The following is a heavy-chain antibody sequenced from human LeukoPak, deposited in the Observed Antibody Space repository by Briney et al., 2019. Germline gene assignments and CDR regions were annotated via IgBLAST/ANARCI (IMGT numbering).Heavy chain of an antibody. CDR1: GGSISSSSYY. V-gene: IGHV4-39*01. CDR2: IYYSGST. J-gene: IGHJ3*02. CDR3: ARRDDGAYYDFWSGYPAAFDI. D-gene: IGHD3-3*01. Sequence: ASETLSLTCTVSGGSISSSSYYWGWIRQPPGKGLEWIGRIYYSGSTYYNPSLKSRVTISVDTSKNQFSLKLSSVTAADTAVYYCARRDDGAYYDFWSGYPAAFDIWGQGTMVTVSS.